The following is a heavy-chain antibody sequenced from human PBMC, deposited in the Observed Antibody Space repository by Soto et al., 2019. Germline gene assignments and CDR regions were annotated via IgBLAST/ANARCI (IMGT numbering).Heavy chain of an antibody. D-gene: IGHD3-3*01. J-gene: IGHJ4*02. CDR3: AWENRYDSRSYYFAY. V-gene: IGHV1-18*01. CDR2: INVYYGNT. Sequence: QVQLVQSGGEVKKPGASVKVSCKASGYTFTNYDVSWVRQAPGQVLEWMGWINVYYGNTNYSQTLQGRVTLTTATATTTVSVELQILSSDAAAVYYCAWENRYDSRSYYFAYWGQGTLVTVSS. CDR1: GYTFTNYD.